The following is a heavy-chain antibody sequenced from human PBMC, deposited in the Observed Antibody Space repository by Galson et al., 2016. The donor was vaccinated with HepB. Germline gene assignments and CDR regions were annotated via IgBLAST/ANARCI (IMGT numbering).Heavy chain of an antibody. V-gene: IGHV3-23*01. D-gene: IGHD6-13*01. CDR1: GLTVSSSA. CDR2: ITGDGRAT. CDR3: AKDGTHKSTWYYGIAAGYYFDY. J-gene: IGHJ4*02. Sequence: SLRLSCAASGLTVSSSAMSWVRQAPGKGLEWVATITGDGRATYYADSVKGRFTISRDNSKSALYPQMDSLRAEDTAVYYCAKDGTHKSTWYYGIAAGYYFDYWGQGTLVTVSS.